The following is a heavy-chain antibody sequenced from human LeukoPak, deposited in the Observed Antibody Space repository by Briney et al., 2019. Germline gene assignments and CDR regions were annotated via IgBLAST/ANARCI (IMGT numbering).Heavy chain of an antibody. CDR2: IYSGGSA. D-gene: IGHD3-9*01. CDR3: ATFLTGYPIDS. J-gene: IGHJ4*02. Sequence: GSLRCSGAASGFTVSSNYMSWLRQAPGKGLEWGSVIYSGGSAYYADSVKGRFTISRDNSKSTLYLQMNSLRAEDTAVYYCATFLTGYPIDSWGQGTLVTVSS. V-gene: IGHV3-66*01. CDR1: GFTVSSNY.